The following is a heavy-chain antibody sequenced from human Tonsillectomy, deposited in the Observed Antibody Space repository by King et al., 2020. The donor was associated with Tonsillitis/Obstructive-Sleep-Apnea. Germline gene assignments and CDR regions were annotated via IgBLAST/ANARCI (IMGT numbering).Heavy chain of an antibody. CDR3: ATDTLNVVLDV. V-gene: IGHV1-24*01. J-gene: IGHJ3*01. CDR2: VDPENSEK. D-gene: IGHD2-15*01. CDR1: GYALIVLS. Sequence: QLVQSGAEVMKPGASVKVSCKVSGYALIVLSLHWVRQAPGKGLEWMGGVDPENSEKIYAQKFQGSVTMTEDTSTDKAYMELSSLRSDETAVYYCATDTLNVVLDVWGKGTMVAVSS.